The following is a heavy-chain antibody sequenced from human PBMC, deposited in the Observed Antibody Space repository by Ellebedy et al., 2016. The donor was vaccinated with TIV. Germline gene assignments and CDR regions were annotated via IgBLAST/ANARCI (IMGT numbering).Heavy chain of an antibody. CDR3: ASIGYCSGGSCNWFDP. D-gene: IGHD2-15*01. V-gene: IGHV4-34*01. J-gene: IGHJ5*02. CDR1: GGSISSYY. Sequence: MPSETLSLTCTVSGGSISSYYWSWIRQPPGKGLEWIGEINHSGSTNYNPSLKSRVTISVDTSKNQFSLKLSSVTAADTAVYYCASIGYCSGGSCNWFDPWGQGTLVTVSS. CDR2: INHSGST.